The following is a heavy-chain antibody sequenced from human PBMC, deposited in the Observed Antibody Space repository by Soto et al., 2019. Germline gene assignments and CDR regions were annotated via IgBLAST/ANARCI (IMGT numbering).Heavy chain of an antibody. D-gene: IGHD3-9*01. J-gene: IGHJ6*02. CDR3: ARHPLESVRGWDTLTGYSQTSPGPDPYYYGMDV. Sequence: GGSLRLSCAASGFTFSSYAMHWVRQAPGKGLEWVAVISYDGSNKYYADSVKGRFTISRDNSKNTLYLQMNSLRAEDTAVYYCARHPLESVRGWDTLTGYSQTSPGPDPYYYGMDVWGQGTTVTVSS. CDR2: ISYDGSNK. CDR1: GFTFSSYA. V-gene: IGHV3-30-3*01.